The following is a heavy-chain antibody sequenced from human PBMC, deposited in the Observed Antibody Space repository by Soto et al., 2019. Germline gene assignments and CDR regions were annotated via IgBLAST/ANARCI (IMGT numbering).Heavy chain of an antibody. CDR2: IDPSDSYT. D-gene: IGHD3-3*01. J-gene: IGHJ6*02. CDR3: ASQLRLAYYYGMDV. Sequence: SGESLKISCKGSGYSFTSYWISWVRQMPGKGLEWMGRIDPSDSYTNYSPSFQGHVTISADKSISTAYLQWSSLKASDTAMYYCASQLRLAYYYGMDVWGQGTTVTVSS. V-gene: IGHV5-10-1*01. CDR1: GYSFTSYW.